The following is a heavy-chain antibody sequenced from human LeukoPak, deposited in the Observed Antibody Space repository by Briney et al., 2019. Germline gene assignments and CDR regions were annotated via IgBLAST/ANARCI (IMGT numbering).Heavy chain of an antibody. Sequence: SETLSLTCTVSGGSMSSSHSYWVWIRQPPGKGQEWIGSISNSGTTYYNPSLKSRVTISADTSKNQFSLKLSSVTAADTAVYYCARHYYDILTGYYSPFDYWGQGTLVTVSS. CDR2: ISNSGTT. D-gene: IGHD3-9*01. V-gene: IGHV4-39*01. J-gene: IGHJ4*02. CDR3: ARHYYDILTGYYSPFDY. CDR1: GGSMSSSHSY.